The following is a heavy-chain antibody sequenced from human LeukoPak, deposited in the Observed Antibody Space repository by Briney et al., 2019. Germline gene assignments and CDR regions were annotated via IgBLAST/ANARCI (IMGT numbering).Heavy chain of an antibody. CDR2: IKQDGSEK. V-gene: IGHV3-7*04. Sequence: GGSLRLSCAASGFTFSSYWMSWVRQAPGKGLEWVATIKQDGSEKYYVDSVKGRFTISRDNAKNSLDLQMISLRAADTAVYYCARAVTAFDYWGQGTLVTVSS. CDR1: GFTFSSYW. J-gene: IGHJ4*02. CDR3: ARAVTAFDY. D-gene: IGHD2-15*01.